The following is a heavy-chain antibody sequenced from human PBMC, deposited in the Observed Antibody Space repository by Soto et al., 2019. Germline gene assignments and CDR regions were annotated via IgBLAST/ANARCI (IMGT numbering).Heavy chain of an antibody. CDR2: IYYSGST. CDR1: GGSISSGGYY. D-gene: IGHD5-12*01. V-gene: IGHV4-31*03. J-gene: IGHJ4*02. Sequence: QVQLQESGPGLVKPSQTLSLTCTVSGGSISSGGYYWSWIRQHPGKGLEWSGYIYYSGSTYYNPSLKSRVTISVDTSKNQFSLKLSYVTDADTAVYYCARGRGIVATINRSLLFDYWGQGTLVTVSS. CDR3: ARGRGIVATINRSLLFDY.